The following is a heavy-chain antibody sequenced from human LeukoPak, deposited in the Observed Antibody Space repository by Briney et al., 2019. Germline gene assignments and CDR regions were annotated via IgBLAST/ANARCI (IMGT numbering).Heavy chain of an antibody. J-gene: IGHJ5*02. CDR3: ARHSDYYGSGRYEWFDP. D-gene: IGHD3-10*01. V-gene: IGHV4-61*02. Sequence: SQTLSLTCTVSGGSISSGSYYWSWIRQPAGKGLEWIGRIYTSGSTNYNPSLKSRVTISVDTSKNQFSLKLSSVTAADTAVYYCARHSDYYGSGRYEWFDPWGQGTLVTVSS. CDR2: IYTSGST. CDR1: GGSISSGSYY.